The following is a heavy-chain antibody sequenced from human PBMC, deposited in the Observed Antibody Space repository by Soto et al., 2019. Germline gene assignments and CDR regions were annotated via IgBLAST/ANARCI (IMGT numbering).Heavy chain of an antibody. D-gene: IGHD6-19*01. Sequence: SLRLSCAASGFTFSSYAMSWVRQAPGKGLEWVSSISSSSSYIYYADSVKGRFTISRDNAKNSLYLQMNSLRAEDTAVYYCARDRYGYSSGWSWFDPWGQGTLVTVSS. V-gene: IGHV3-21*01. CDR3: ARDRYGYSSGWSWFDP. CDR1: GFTFSSYA. CDR2: ISSSSSYI. J-gene: IGHJ5*02.